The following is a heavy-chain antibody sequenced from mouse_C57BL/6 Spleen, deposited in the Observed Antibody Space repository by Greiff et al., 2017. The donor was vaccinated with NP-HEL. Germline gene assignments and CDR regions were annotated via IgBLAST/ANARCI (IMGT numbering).Heavy chain of an antibody. V-gene: IGHV14-4*01. J-gene: IGHJ3*01. Sequence: EVQLQESGAELVRPGASVKLSCTASGFNFKDDYMHWVKQRPEQGLEWLGWIDPENGDTEYASKFQGKATITADTYSNTAYLQLSSLTSEGTAVYYCTPFAYWGQGTLVTVSA. CDR2: IDPENGDT. CDR3: TPFAY. CDR1: GFNFKDDY.